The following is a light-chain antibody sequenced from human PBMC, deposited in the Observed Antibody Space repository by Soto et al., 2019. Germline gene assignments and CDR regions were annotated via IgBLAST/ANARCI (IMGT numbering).Light chain of an antibody. V-gene: IGKV3-20*01. CDR2: GAS. CDR1: QSVSSNY. CDR3: QHYCSSPFT. Sequence: EIVLTQSPGTLSLSPGERVTLSCRASQSVSSNYVAWYQQTPGQAPRLLIYGASSRSTGIPDRFSGSGSGTDFTLTISRLEPEYFAVYYCQHYCSSPFTFGPGTKVDIK. J-gene: IGKJ3*01.